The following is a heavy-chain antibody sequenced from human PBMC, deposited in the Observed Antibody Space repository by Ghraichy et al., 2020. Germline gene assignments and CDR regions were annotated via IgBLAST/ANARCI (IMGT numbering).Heavy chain of an antibody. CDR1: GVSLSGYY. V-gene: IGHV4-34*01. Sequence: SETLSLTCAVNGVSLSGYYWTWIRQVPGKGLEWIGEIHFSGSITYNPSLKSRVSISVDTSRNQFSLNLISVTAADTAIYYCARGADRSKTVTQNDWGQGTLVTVST. CDR3: ARGADRSKTVTQND. J-gene: IGHJ4*02. D-gene: IGHD4-17*01. CDR2: IHFSGSI.